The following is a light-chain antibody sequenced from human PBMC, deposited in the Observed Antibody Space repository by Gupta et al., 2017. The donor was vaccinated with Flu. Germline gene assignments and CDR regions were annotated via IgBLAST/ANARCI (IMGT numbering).Light chain of an antibody. J-gene: IGKJ1*01. V-gene: IGKV1-5*03. CDR3: QHYNNVPWT. CDR1: QSVSGW. Sequence: GDRVTITCRASQSVSGWVAWYQQKPGKAPKLLIYEASTLEDGVPSRFSGSGSGTEFTLTISSLQPGDFATYYCQHYNNVPWTFGQGTKVEIK. CDR2: EAS.